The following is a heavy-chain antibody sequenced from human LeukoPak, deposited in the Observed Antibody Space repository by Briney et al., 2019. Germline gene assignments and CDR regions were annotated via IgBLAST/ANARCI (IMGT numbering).Heavy chain of an antibody. V-gene: IGHV1-2*02. J-gene: IGHJ4*02. D-gene: IGHD3-22*01. CDR2: INPNSGGT. CDR1: GYTFTGYY. CDR3: ARVKWLTNDNFDY. Sequence: ASVKVSCKASGYTFTGYYMHWVRQAPGQGLEWMGWINPNSGGTNYAQKFQGRVTMTRDTSISTAHMELSRLRSDDTAVYYCARVKWLTNDNFDYWGQGTLVTVSS.